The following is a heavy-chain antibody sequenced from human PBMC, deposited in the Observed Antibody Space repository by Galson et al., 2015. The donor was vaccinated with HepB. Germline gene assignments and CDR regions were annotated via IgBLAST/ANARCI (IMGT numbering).Heavy chain of an antibody. J-gene: IGHJ4*02. CDR1: GSSFTGYY. V-gene: IGHV1-2*06. Sequence: SVKVSCKASGSSFTGYYMHWVRQAPGQGLEWMGRINPNSGVTNYAQKFQGRVTMTRDTSISTAYMELSRLRSDDAAVYYCARERETAAGRSFDYWGQGTLVTVSS. CDR3: ARERETAAGRSFDY. D-gene: IGHD6-13*01. CDR2: INPNSGVT.